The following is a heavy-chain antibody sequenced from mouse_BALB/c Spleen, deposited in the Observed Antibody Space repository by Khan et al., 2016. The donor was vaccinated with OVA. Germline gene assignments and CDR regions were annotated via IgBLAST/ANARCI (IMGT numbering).Heavy chain of an antibody. Sequence: VQLKQSGPELGKPGASVKMSCKPSGYIFTNYVLHWVKQKPGQGLEWIGYINPYNGGTKYNEKFRGKATLASAKSSITAYLELSSLTSEDSAFYYCARGNWQSYYFDYWGLGTTLTLSS. V-gene: IGHV1S136*01. CDR3: ARGNWQSYYFDY. CDR1: GYIFTNYV. J-gene: IGHJ2*01. CDR2: INPYNGGT. D-gene: IGHD4-1*01.